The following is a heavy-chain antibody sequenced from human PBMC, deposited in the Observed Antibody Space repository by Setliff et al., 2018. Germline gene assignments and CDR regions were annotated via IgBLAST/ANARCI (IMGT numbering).Heavy chain of an antibody. J-gene: IGHJ4*02. CDR2: IIPIFGTA. V-gene: IGHV1-69*05. Sequence: SVKVSCKASGYTFTSYDINWVRQAIGQGLEWMGGIIPIFGTANYAQKFQGRVTMTRDTSTSTVYMELSSLRSEDTAVYYCASSRDYNFWSGYYSPLDYWGQGTLVTVSS. CDR1: GYTFTSYD. CDR3: ASSRDYNFWSGYYSPLDY. D-gene: IGHD3-3*01.